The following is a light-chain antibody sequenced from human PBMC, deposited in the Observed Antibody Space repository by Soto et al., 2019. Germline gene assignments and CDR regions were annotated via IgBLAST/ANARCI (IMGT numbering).Light chain of an antibody. V-gene: IGLV2-23*01. J-gene: IGLJ2*01. CDR2: EGS. CDR1: SSDVGSYNL. Sequence: QSVLTQPASVSGSPGQSITISCTGTSSDVGSYNLVSWYQQHPGKAPKLMLYEGSKRPSGVSNRFSDSKSGNTASLTISGLQAEDEADYYCCSYAGSGTFVFGGGTKLTVL. CDR3: CSYAGSGTFV.